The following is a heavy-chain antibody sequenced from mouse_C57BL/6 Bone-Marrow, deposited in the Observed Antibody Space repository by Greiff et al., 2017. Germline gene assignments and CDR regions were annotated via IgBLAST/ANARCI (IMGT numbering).Heavy chain of an antibody. J-gene: IGHJ1*03. Sequence: QSCKASGYTFTSYWMDWVKQRPGQGLEWIGNIYPSDSETHYNQKFKDKATLTVDKSSSTAYMQLSSLTSEDSAVYYCATYDYHWYFDVWGTGTTVTVSS. CDR1: GYTFTSYW. D-gene: IGHD2-4*01. CDR2: IYPSDSET. V-gene: IGHV1-61*01. CDR3: ATYDYHWYFDV.